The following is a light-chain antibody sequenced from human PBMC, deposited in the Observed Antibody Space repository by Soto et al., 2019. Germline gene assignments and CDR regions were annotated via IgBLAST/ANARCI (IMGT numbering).Light chain of an antibody. Sequence: DIQLTQSPSPLSASVGDRVAITCLASQSISTYLNWYQQRPGKAPKVLIYAASNLQSGVPPRFSGSGSGTDFHLDINSRQPEDVATYFCQQSYRTPIPVDQGTRLEIK. V-gene: IGKV1-39*01. CDR2: AAS. J-gene: IGKJ5*01. CDR3: QQSYRTPIP. CDR1: QSISTY.